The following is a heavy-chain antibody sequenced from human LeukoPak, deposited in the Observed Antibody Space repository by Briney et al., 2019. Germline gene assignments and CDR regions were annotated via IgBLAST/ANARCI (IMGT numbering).Heavy chain of an antibody. CDR1: GHTLTELF. D-gene: IGHD2-15*01. J-gene: IGHJ4*02. CDR2: FNPEDGDK. CDR3: ATDPVGYCSSDSCYSVDY. Sequence: ASVKVSCKVSGHTLTELFIHWVRQAPGKGLEWMGGFNPEDGDKIYVQKFQGRVTMTEDTSTDTAYMELSTLRSEDTAVYYCATDPVGYCSSDSCYSVDYWGQGTLVTVSS. V-gene: IGHV1-24*01.